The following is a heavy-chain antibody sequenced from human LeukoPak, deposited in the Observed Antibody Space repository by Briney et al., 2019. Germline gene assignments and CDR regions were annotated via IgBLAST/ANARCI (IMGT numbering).Heavy chain of an antibody. Sequence: PSETLSLTCSVSGVSISNYYWGWIRQSPGKGLEGRGYISYSGNTNYNPSLKSRVTISVDTSKNQFSLKLSSVTAADTAVYYCARSGGDTTMAQDLVYWGQGTLVTVSS. V-gene: IGHV4-59*01. CDR2: ISYSGNT. CDR3: ARSGGDTTMAQDLVY. CDR1: GVSISNYY. J-gene: IGHJ4*02. D-gene: IGHD5-18*01.